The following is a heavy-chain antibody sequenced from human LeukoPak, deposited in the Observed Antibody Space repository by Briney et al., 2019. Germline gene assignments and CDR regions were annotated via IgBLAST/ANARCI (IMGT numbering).Heavy chain of an antibody. CDR1: GGSISSGCYY. Sequence: SQTLSLTCTVSGGSISSGCYYWSRNRQHPGMGLEWSGYIYYSGSTYYNPSPKSRVTISVYTSKSQCSLKLSSVTAADTAVYYCARGGEYGDNPLDYWGQGTLVTVSS. V-gene: IGHV4-31*03. CDR2: IYYSGST. J-gene: IGHJ4*02. CDR3: ARGGEYGDNPLDY. D-gene: IGHD4-23*01.